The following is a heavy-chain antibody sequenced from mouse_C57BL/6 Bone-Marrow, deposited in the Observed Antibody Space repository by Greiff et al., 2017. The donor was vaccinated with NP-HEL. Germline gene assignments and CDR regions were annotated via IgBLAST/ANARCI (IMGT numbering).Heavy chain of an antibody. CDR1: GYTFTSYC. D-gene: IGHD1-1*01. CDR3: AREGYYGSSCGFDY. V-gene: IGHV1-69*01. J-gene: IGHJ3*01. CDR2: IDPSDSCT. Sequence: VQLQQPGPELVMPGASVTLSCKASGYTFTSYCMHWVKQRPGQGLEWIGVIDPSDSCTNYNQKFKGKSTLTVDKSSSTAYMQLRSLTSEDSAVYYCAREGYYGSSCGFDYWGPGTPVTVSA.